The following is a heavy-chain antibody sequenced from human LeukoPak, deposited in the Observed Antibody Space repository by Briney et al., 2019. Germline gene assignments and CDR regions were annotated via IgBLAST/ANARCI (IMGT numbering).Heavy chain of an antibody. Sequence: TGGSLRLSCAASGFTFSSYWMSWVRQAPGKGLEWVANIKKDGSEKYYVDSVKGRFTISRDNSRNTLYLQMNSLRAEDTALYYCASSAVAGTGESLGYWGQGTLVTVSS. CDR3: ASSAVAGTGESLGY. J-gene: IGHJ4*02. V-gene: IGHV3-7*03. D-gene: IGHD6-19*01. CDR2: IKKDGSEK. CDR1: GFTFSSYW.